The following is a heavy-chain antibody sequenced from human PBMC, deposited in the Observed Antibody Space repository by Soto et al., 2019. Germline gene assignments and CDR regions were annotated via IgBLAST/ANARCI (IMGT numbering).Heavy chain of an antibody. Sequence: SETLSLTCTVSDGSIRSYYWSWIRQTPGKGLEWIGYIYNSGTPNYNPSLKSRVTISVDTSRNQFSLKLSSVTAADTSVYYCARVDRGRLPYYMDVWGTGTTVTVSS. CDR2: IYNSGTP. CDR1: DGSIRSYY. CDR3: ARVDRGRLPYYMDV. V-gene: IGHV4-59*01. J-gene: IGHJ6*03.